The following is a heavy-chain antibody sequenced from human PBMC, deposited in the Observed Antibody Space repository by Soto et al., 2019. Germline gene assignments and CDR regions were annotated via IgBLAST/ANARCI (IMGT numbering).Heavy chain of an antibody. CDR1: GGTFSSYA. CDR3: ATHPAGGSSRHRYYYYYGMDV. D-gene: IGHD2-2*01. J-gene: IGHJ6*02. CDR2: VIPIFGTA. Sequence: QVQLVQSGAEVKKPGSSVKVSCKASGGTFSSYAISWVRQAPGQGLEWMGGVIPIFGTANYAQKFQGRVTITADESTSTAYMELSSLRSEDTAVYYCATHPAGGSSRHRYYYYYGMDVWGQGTTVTVSS. V-gene: IGHV1-69*01.